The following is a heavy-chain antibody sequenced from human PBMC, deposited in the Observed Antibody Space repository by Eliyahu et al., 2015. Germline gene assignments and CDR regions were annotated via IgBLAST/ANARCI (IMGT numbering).Heavy chain of an antibody. D-gene: IGHD6-6*01. J-gene: IGHJ4*02. CDR3: AKDGPYSSSSGRYFDY. CDR2: IRYDGSNK. V-gene: IGHV3-30*02. Sequence: QVQLVESGGGVVQPGGSLRLSCAASGFTXSSYGMPWVRQAPGKGVXWGAFIRYDGSNKYYADSVKGRFTISRDNSKNTLYLQMNSLRAEDTAVYYCAKDGPYSSSSGRYFDYWGQGTLVTVSS. CDR1: GFTXSSYG.